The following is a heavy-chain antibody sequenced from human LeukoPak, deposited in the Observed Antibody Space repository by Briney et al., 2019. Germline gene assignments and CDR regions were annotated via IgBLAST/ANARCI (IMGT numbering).Heavy chain of an antibody. CDR2: ISAYNGKT. J-gene: IGHJ6*02. V-gene: IGHV1-18*04. CDR3: ARGAAGAEASNFGMGV. Sequence: GASVKVSCKASGYTFTNYAISRVRQAPGQGLGSMGWISAYNGKTNYAQNLQGRVTMTTDTSTSTAYMELRSLGSDDTAVYYCARGAAGAEASNFGMGVWGQGTTVTVSS. D-gene: IGHD3-10*01. CDR1: GYTFTNYA.